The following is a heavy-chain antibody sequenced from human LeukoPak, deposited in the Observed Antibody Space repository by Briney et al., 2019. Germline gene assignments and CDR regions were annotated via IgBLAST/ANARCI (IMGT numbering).Heavy chain of an antibody. V-gene: IGHV1-8*01. CDR3: ARVIGTSIGRRSMVRGVMGY. CDR2: MNPNSGNT. J-gene: IGHJ4*02. Sequence: ASVKVSCKASGYTFTSYDINWVRQATGQGLEWMGWMNPNSGNTGYAQKFQGRVTMTRNTSISTAYMELSSLRSEDTAVYYCARVIGTSIGRRSMVRGVMGYWGQGTLVTVSS. CDR1: GYTFTSYD. D-gene: IGHD3-10*01.